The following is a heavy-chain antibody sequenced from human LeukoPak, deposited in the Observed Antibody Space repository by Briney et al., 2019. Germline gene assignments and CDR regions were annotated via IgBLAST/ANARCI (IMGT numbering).Heavy chain of an antibody. CDR1: GGSISTYY. J-gene: IGHJ4*02. V-gene: IGHV4-59*01. CDR2: IYYSGST. Sequence: SETLSLTCTVSGGSISTYYGNWIRQAPGKGLEWIGYIYYSGSTNYNPSLKSRVTMSVDTSRNQFSLKLSSVTAADTAVYYCARDLALEYSSSSVGYWGQGTLVTVSS. D-gene: IGHD6-6*01. CDR3: ARDLALEYSSSSVGY.